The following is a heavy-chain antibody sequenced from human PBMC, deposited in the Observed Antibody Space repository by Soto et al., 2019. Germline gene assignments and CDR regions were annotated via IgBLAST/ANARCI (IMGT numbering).Heavy chain of an antibody. CDR3: AKVDTIFGVVTLFDY. CDR1: GFTFSSYG. D-gene: IGHD3-3*01. J-gene: IGHJ4*02. CDR2: ISYDGSNK. Sequence: GGSLRLSCAASGFTFSSYGMHWVRQAPGKGLEWVAVISYDGSNKYYADSVKGRFTISRDNSKNTLYLQMNSLRAEDTAVYYCAKVDTIFGVVTLFDYWGQGTLVTVSS. V-gene: IGHV3-30*18.